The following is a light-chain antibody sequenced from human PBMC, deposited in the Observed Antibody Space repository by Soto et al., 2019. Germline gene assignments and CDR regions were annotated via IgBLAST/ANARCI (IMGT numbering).Light chain of an antibody. Sequence: IQLTQSPASLSASVGDRVTITCRASHGIASYLAWYQQRPGKAPKLLIYSAFSLQNGVPSRFSGSGSGTDFTLTISSLQPEDFASYYCHQLNSYPFTFGPGTKVDIK. CDR3: HQLNSYPFT. J-gene: IGKJ3*01. CDR2: SAF. V-gene: IGKV1-9*01. CDR1: HGIASY.